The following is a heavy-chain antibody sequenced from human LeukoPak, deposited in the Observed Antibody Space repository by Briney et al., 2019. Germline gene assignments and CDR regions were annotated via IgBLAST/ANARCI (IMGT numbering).Heavy chain of an antibody. Sequence: PGGSLRLSCAASGFTFSSYSMNWVRQAPGKGLEWVSSISSSSSYIYYADSVKGRFTISRDNAKNSLYLQMNSLRAEDTAVHYCARGNYYGSGSYFTPFLTYWGQGTLVTVSS. D-gene: IGHD3-10*01. CDR1: GFTFSSYS. CDR2: ISSSSSYI. CDR3: ARGNYYGSGSYFTPFLTY. J-gene: IGHJ4*02. V-gene: IGHV3-21*01.